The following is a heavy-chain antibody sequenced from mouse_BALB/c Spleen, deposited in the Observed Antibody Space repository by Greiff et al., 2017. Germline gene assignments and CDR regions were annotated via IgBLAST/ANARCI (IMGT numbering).Heavy chain of an antibody. J-gene: IGHJ3*01. CDR2: IYPGDGDT. D-gene: IGHD1-1*01. CDR1: GYTFTSYW. V-gene: IGHV1-87*01. Sequence: QVQLQQSGAELARPGASVKLSCKASGYTFTSYWMQWVKQRPGQGLEWIGAIYPGDGDTRYTQKFKGKATLTADKSSSTAYMQLSSLASEDSAVYYCARWGYYKGEADWGQGTLVTVSA. CDR3: ARWGYYKGEAD.